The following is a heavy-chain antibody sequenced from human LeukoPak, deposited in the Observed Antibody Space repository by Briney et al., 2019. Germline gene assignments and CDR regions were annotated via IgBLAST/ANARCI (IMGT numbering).Heavy chain of an antibody. V-gene: IGHV1-69*02. CDR1: GGTFSSYT. Sequence: SVKVSCKASGGTFSSYTISWVRQAPGQGLEWMGRIIPTLGIANYAQKFQGRVTITADKSTSTAYMELSSLRSEDTAVYYCARNGGGYSYGLKGNYYYYGMDVWGQGTTVTVSS. CDR3: ARNGGGYSYGLKGNYYYYGMDV. D-gene: IGHD5-18*01. J-gene: IGHJ6*02. CDR2: IIPTLGIA.